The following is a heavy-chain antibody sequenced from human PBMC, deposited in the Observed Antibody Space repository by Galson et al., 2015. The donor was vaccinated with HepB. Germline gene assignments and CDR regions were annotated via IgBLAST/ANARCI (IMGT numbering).Heavy chain of an antibody. V-gene: IGHV3-23*01. D-gene: IGHD2-15*01. CDR2: ISGSGGST. CDR1: GFTFSSYD. Sequence: SLRLSCAASGFTFSSYDMSWVRQAPGKGLEWVSAISGSGGSTYYADSVKGRFTISRDNSKNTLYLQMNSLRAEDTAVYYCAKGRDKHDAFDIWGQGTMVTVSS. J-gene: IGHJ3*02. CDR3: AKGRDKHDAFDI.